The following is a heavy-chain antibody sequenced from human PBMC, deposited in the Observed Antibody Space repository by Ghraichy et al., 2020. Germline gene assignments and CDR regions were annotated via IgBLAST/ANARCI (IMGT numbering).Heavy chain of an antibody. CDR2: IYWNDDK. J-gene: IGHJ5*02. D-gene: IGHD3-10*01. Sequence: SGPTLVKPTQTLTLTCTFSGFSLSTSGVGVGWIRQPPGKALEWLALIYWNDDKRYSPSLKSRLTITKDTSKNQVVLTMTNMDPVDTATYYCAHRRAYYYGSGSLYGWVWFDPWGQGTLVTVSS. CDR3: AHRRAYYYGSGSLYGWVWFDP. V-gene: IGHV2-5*01. CDR1: GFSLSTSGVG.